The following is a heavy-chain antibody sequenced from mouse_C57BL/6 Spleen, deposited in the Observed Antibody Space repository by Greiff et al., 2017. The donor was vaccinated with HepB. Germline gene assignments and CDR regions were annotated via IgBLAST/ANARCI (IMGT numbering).Heavy chain of an antibody. J-gene: IGHJ4*01. CDR1: GFSLTSYG. CDR2: IWSGGST. V-gene: IGHV2-2*01. D-gene: IGHD1-1*01. CDR3: ARNGLLRASYYAMDY. Sequence: VMLVESGPGLVQPSQSLSITCTVSGFSLTSYGVHWVRQSPGKGLEWLGVIWSGGSTDYNAAFISRLSISKDNSKSQVFFKMNSLQADDTAIYYCARNGLLRASYYAMDYWGQGTSVTVSS.